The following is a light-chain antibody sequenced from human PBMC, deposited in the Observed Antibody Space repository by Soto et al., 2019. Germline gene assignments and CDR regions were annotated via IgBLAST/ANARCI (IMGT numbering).Light chain of an antibody. J-gene: IGLJ3*02. V-gene: IGLV8-61*01. CDR2: STS. Sequence: QAVVTQEPSFSVSPGGTVTLTCGLSSGSVSSDSYPTWFQQTPGQPPRTLIHSTSIRSSGVPDRFSGSILGDKAALTIAGAQGDDECDYYCVRYMSSGIWVFGGGTKRTVL. CDR1: SGSVSSDSY. CDR3: VRYMSSGIWV.